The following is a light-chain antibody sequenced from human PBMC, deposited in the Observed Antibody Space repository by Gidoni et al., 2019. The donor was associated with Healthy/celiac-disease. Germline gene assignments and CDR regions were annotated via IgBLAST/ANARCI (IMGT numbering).Light chain of an antibody. CDR1: SSNIGAVYD. CDR3: QSYDSSLSVGV. J-gene: IGLJ2*01. V-gene: IGLV1-40*01. CDR2: GNS. Sequence: QSVLTQPSLVSGAPGQRVTISCTGSSSNIGAVYDVHWYQQLPATAPNLLIYGNSNRPSGVPDRFSGSKSGTSASLAITGLQAEDEADYYCQSYDSSLSVGVFGGGTKLTVL.